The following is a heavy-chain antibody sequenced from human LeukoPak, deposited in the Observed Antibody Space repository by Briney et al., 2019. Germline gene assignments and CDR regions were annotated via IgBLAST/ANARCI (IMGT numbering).Heavy chain of an antibody. J-gene: IGHJ4*02. Sequence: SETLSLTCAVYGGSFSGYYWSWIRQPPGKGLEWIGEINHSGSTNYNPSLKSRVTISVDTSKDQFSLKLSSVTAADTAVYYCARGRSYYDYVWGSYRYSFVYWGQGTLVTVSS. CDR2: INHSGST. CDR3: ARGRSYYDYVWGSYRYSFVY. V-gene: IGHV4-34*01. D-gene: IGHD3-16*02. CDR1: GGSFSGYY.